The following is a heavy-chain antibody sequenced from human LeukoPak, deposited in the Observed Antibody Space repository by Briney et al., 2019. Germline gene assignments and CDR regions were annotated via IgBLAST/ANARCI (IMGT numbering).Heavy chain of an antibody. CDR3: ARDLVTVTKGFDI. CDR1: DDSFSSHY. Sequence: SETLSLTSAVSDDSFSSHYWTWIRQPPGKGLEWIGYISYIGTTNYNPSLKSRVTISIDTSKNQFSLKLSSVTAADTAVYYCARDLVTVTKGFDIWGQGTMVSVSS. D-gene: IGHD4-17*01. CDR2: ISYIGTT. V-gene: IGHV4-59*11. J-gene: IGHJ3*02.